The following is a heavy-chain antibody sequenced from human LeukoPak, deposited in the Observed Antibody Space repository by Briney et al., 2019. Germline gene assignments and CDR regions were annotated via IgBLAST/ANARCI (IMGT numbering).Heavy chain of an antibody. J-gene: IGHJ3*02. CDR2: ISYDGSNK. D-gene: IGHD4-23*01. CDR1: GFTFSSYS. Sequence: GGSLRLSCAASGFTFSSYSMHWVRQAPGKGLEWVAVISYDGSNKYYADSVKGRFTISRDNSKNTLYLQMNSLRAEDTAVYYCARDRLRWDHDAFDIWGQGTMVTVSS. V-gene: IGHV3-30*03. CDR3: ARDRLRWDHDAFDI.